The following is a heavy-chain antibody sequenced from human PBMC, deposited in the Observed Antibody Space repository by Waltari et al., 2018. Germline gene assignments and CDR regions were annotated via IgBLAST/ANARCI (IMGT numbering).Heavy chain of an antibody. CDR3: ARDLYSGYDFLLPFDY. CDR1: GYTFTSFA. V-gene: IGHV1-18*01. CDR2: IKPKSGDT. Sequence: QVQLVQSGGEVKKPGASVKVSCETSGYTFTSFAISWARQAPGQGLEWMGWIKPKSGDTNYAQRFQCRVTMTTDTSTSTAYMELKSLTSDDTAVYYCARDLYSGYDFLLPFDYWGQGSLVTVSS. J-gene: IGHJ4*02. D-gene: IGHD5-12*01.